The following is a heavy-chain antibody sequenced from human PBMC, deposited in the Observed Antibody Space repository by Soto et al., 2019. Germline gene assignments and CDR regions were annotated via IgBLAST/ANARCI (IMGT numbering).Heavy chain of an antibody. CDR1: GASISAFY. D-gene: IGHD5-12*01. CDR3: ARRRDGYTGVWFDP. CDR2: IYYTGST. Sequence: SETLSLTCAVSGASISAFYWSWIRQPPGKGLEWIGHIYYTGSTGYNPSLKSRVTISVDTSKNQFSLNLTSVTPADTAVYYCARRRDGYTGVWFDPWGQGTLVTVSS. V-gene: IGHV4-59*01. J-gene: IGHJ5*02.